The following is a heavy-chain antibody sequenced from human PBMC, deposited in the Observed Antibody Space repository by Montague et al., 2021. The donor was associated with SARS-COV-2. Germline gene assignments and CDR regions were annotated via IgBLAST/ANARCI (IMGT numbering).Heavy chain of an antibody. CDR1: GASVRTYY. Sequence: SETLSLTCTVSGASVRTYYWSWIRQSAGKKLEWMGRLYTSGSTYYNPSFKSRVTMSLDTSKNLFSLNLSSMTAADTAVYYCARDGADYSFAHYHEMDVWGQGIAVTVS. D-gene: IGHD5-12*01. V-gene: IGHV4-4*07. CDR3: ARDGADYSFAHYHEMDV. CDR2: LYTSGST. J-gene: IGHJ6*02.